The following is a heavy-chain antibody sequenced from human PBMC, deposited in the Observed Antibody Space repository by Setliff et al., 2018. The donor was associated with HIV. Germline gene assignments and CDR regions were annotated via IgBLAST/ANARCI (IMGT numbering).Heavy chain of an antibody. CDR2: FYTNGNT. V-gene: IGHV4-4*07. D-gene: IGHD1-26*01. J-gene: IGHJ4*01. Sequence: SETLSLTCSVSGVSISDSHWSWIRQPAGKGLEWLGRFYTNGNTHYNPSLRSRVTVSVDTSKNRFTLKMTYMTAADTAIYYCANDRYTGSYYPDFWGRGIQVTVSS. CDR1: GVSISDSH. CDR3: ANDRYTGSYYPDF.